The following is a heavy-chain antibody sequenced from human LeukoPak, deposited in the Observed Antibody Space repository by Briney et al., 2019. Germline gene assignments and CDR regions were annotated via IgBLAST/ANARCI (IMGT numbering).Heavy chain of an antibody. CDR1: GGTFSSYA. CDR3: ARTGYYYYYMDV. CDR2: IIPIFGTA. Sequence: SVKVSCKASGGTFSSYAISWVRQAPGQGLEWMGGIIPIFGTANYAQKFQGRVTITTDESTSTAYMELSSLRSEDTAVYYCARTGYYYYYMDVWGKGTTVTVSS. V-gene: IGHV1-69*05. J-gene: IGHJ6*03.